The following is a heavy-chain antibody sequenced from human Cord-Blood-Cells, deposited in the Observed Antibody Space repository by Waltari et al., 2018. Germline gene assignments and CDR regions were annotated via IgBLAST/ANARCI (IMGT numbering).Heavy chain of an antibody. V-gene: IGHV3-33*01. Sequence: QVQLVESGGGVVQPGRSLRLSCAASGFTFSRYGLHWARQAPGKGLEWVAVIWYDGSNKYYADSVKGRFTISRDNSKNTLYLQMNSLRAEDTAVYYCARELDWGSAWYFDLWGRGTLVTVSS. CDR3: ARELDWGSAWYFDL. CDR2: IWYDGSNK. D-gene: IGHD7-27*01. J-gene: IGHJ2*01. CDR1: GFTFSRYG.